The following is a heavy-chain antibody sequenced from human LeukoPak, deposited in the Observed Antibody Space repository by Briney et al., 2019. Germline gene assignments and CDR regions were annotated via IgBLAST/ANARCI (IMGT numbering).Heavy chain of an antibody. V-gene: IGHV1-18*01. D-gene: IGHD5-18*01. CDR3: ARSLRIQLWSANFDY. Sequence: ASVKVSCKASGYTFTSYGISWVRQAPGQGLEWMGWISAYNGNTNYALKLQDRVTMTTDTSTSTAYMELRSLRSDDTAVYYCARSLRIQLWSANFDYWGQGTLVTVSS. CDR1: GYTFTSYG. J-gene: IGHJ4*02. CDR2: ISAYNGNT.